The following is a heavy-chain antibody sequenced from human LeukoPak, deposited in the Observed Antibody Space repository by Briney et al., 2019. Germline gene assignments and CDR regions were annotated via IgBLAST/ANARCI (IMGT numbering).Heavy chain of an antibody. CDR2: IIPIFGTA. CDR3: ARRRRSSGWFSVDY. Sequence: ASVKVSCKASGCTFSSYAISWVRQAPGQGLEWRGGIIPIFGTANYAQKSQGRVTITADEPKSTAYMELSSLRSEDPAVYYCARRRRSSGWFSVDYWGQGTLVTVSS. V-gene: IGHV1-69*13. D-gene: IGHD6-19*01. J-gene: IGHJ4*02. CDR1: GCTFSSYA.